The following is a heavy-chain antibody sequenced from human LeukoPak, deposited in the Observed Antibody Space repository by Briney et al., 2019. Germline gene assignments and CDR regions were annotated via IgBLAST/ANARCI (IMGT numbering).Heavy chain of an antibody. V-gene: IGHV3-23*01. D-gene: IGHD1-26*01. CDR2: ISGSGGST. J-gene: IGHJ4*02. CDR1: GYTFSSYA. Sequence: GGPLSLSCAACGYTFSSYAMTWVRQAPGKGLEWVSGISGSGGSTHYADSVRGRFTISRDNSKNTLYLQMNSLRAEDTAVYYCATERYTHSGTSYFYYFAYSGQGTLVTASS. CDR3: ATERYTHSGTSYFYYFAY.